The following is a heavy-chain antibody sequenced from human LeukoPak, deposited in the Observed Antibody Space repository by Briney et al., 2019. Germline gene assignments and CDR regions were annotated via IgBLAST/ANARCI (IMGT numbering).Heavy chain of an antibody. CDR3: VKWSSSSWYDY. V-gene: IGHV3-23*01. CDR2: ISGNGGST. D-gene: IGHD6-13*01. Sequence: PGGSLRLSCAASGFTFSSYAMSWVRQAPGKGLEWVSAISGNGGSTFYTDAVKGRFTISRDNSKNTLYLQMNSLRAEDTAVYYCVKWSSSSWYDYWGQGTLVTVSS. CDR1: GFTFSSYA. J-gene: IGHJ4*02.